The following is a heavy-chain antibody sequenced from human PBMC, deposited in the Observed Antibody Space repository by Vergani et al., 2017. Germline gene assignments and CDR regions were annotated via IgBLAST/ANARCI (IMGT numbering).Heavy chain of an antibody. CDR2: INWNGGST. J-gene: IGHJ5*02. D-gene: IGHD1-26*01. V-gene: IGHV3-20*04. CDR1: GFTFDEYG. Sequence: EVQLVESGGGVVRPGGSLRLSCAASGFTFDEYGMSWVRQAPGKGLGWVSVINWNGGSTGYADSVKGRFTISRDNAKNSLYLQMNSLRAEDTALYYCARVTIVGATTGWFDPWGQGTLVTVSS. CDR3: ARVTIVGATTGWFDP.